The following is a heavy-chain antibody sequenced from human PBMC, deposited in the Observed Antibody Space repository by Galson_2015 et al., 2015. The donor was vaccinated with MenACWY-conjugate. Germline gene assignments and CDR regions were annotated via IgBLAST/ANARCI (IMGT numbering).Heavy chain of an antibody. V-gene: IGHV4-59*08. J-gene: IGHJ3*02. D-gene: IGHD3-9*01. CDR2: ISYSGNT. CDR1: GGSIISHY. Sequence: SETLSLTCTVSGGSIISHYWNWIRQPPGKGLEWIGFISYSGNTNYNPSLKSRVTISVDTSKNQFSLKLSSVTAADTAVYYCARYVLTGYYSDAFDIWGQGTMVTVSS. CDR3: ARYVLTGYYSDAFDI.